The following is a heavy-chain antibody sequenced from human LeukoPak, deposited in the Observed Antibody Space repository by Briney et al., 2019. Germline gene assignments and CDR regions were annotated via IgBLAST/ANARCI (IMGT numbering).Heavy chain of an antibody. Sequence: GGSLRLSCAASGFTFSSYAMSWVRQAPGKGLEWVSAISGSGGSTYYADSVKGRFTISRDNAKNSLYLQMNSLRAEDTAVYYCARDLRGTYYYDSSGYVYWGQGTLVTVSS. CDR3: ARDLRGTYYYDSSGYVY. CDR2: ISGSGGST. CDR1: GFTFSSYA. J-gene: IGHJ4*02. D-gene: IGHD3-22*01. V-gene: IGHV3-23*01.